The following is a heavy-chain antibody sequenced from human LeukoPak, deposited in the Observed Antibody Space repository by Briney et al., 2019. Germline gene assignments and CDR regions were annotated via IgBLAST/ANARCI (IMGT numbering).Heavy chain of an antibody. CDR3: AHRATYYYDSSGYLGLDY. CDR1: GFSLSTSGVS. D-gene: IGHD3-22*01. V-gene: IGHV2-5*02. J-gene: IGHJ4*02. CDR2: IYWDDDK. Sequence: SGPTLVNPTQTLTLTCTFSGFSLSTSGVSVGWIRQPPGKALEWLALIYWDDDKRYSPSLKSRLTITKDTSKNQVVLTMTNMDPVDTATYYCAHRATYYYDSSGYLGLDYWGQGTLVTVSP.